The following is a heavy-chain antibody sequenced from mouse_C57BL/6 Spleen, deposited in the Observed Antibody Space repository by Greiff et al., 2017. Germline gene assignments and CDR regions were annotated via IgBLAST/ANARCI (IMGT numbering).Heavy chain of an antibody. CDR1: GYTFTSYW. CDR3: ARSDYYGSSLWYFDV. D-gene: IGHD1-1*01. CDR2: IDPSDSET. Sequence: QVQLQQPGAELVRPGSSVKLSCKASGYTFTSYWMHWVKQRPIQGLEWIGNIDPSDSETHYNQKFKDKATLTVAKSSSTAYMQLSSLTSEDSAVDYCARSDYYGSSLWYFDVWVTGTTVTVSS. J-gene: IGHJ1*03. V-gene: IGHV1-52*01.